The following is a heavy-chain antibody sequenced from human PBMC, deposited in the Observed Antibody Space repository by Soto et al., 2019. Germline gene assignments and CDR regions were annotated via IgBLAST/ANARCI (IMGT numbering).Heavy chain of an antibody. CDR3: ARESAFGSSWY. CDR2: ISGNGDRT. Sequence: VGSLRLSCAASGFTVSSNYMSWVSQAPGKGLEWVSGISGNGDRTSYSDSVKGRFTISRDNAKNSLYLQMNSLRAEDTAVYYCARESAFGSSWYWGQGTLVTVSS. D-gene: IGHD6-13*01. V-gene: IGHV3-53*01. J-gene: IGHJ4*02. CDR1: GFTVSSNY.